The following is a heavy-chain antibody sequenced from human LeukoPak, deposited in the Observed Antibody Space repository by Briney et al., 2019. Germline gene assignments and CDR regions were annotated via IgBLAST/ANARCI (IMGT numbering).Heavy chain of an antibody. CDR1: GYTFTSYA. V-gene: IGHV1-3*01. Sequence: ASVKVSCKASGYTFTSYAMHWVRQAPGQRLEWMGWINAGNGNTKYSQKFQGRVTITRDTSASTAYMELSSLRSEDTAVYYCARTMITFGGVIDDAFDIWGQGTMVTVSS. CDR3: ARTMITFGGVIDDAFDI. D-gene: IGHD3-16*02. J-gene: IGHJ3*02. CDR2: INAGNGNT.